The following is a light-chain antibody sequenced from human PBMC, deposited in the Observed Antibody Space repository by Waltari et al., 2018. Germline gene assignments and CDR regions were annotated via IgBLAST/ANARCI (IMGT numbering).Light chain of an antibody. V-gene: IGKV3-15*01. CDR1: QRVTTN. CDR2: GAS. CDR3: HQYNDGPPFN. J-gene: IGKJ2*01. Sequence: EIVMTQSPATLSVSPGERAIISCRASQRVTTNLPWYQQKPGQPPRLLIYGASTRATDIPARFSGSGSGTEFTLTITSLQSEDFAVYYCHQYNDGPPFNFGQGTKLEIK.